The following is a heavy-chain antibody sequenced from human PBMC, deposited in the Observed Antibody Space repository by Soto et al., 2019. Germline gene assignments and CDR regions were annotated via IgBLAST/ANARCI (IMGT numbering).Heavy chain of an antibody. CDR2: INHSGGT. J-gene: IGHJ4*02. CDR3: ARAAPRYCSGGSGYAGRYY. D-gene: IGHD2-15*01. CDR1: GGSFSGYY. Sequence: QVQLQQWGAGLLKPSETLSVTCAVYGGSFSGYYWSWIRQPPGTGLEWIGEINHSGGTNYNPSLKRRVTISVDPSKNQVSRRLSSVTAADTAVYYCARAAPRYCSGGSGYAGRYYWGQGTLATVSS. V-gene: IGHV4-34*01.